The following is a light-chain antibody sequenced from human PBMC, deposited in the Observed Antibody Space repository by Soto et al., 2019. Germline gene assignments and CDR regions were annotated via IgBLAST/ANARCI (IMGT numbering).Light chain of an antibody. Sequence: EIVLTQSPATLSLSPGERATLSCRASQSVGNNLAWYQQKPGQAPGLLIYEASTRATGIPARFSGSGSGTDFTLTISSLEPEDFEVSYCQQHANWPLTFGGGTKVDIK. CDR3: QQHANWPLT. CDR1: QSVGNN. J-gene: IGKJ4*01. CDR2: EAS. V-gene: IGKV3-11*01.